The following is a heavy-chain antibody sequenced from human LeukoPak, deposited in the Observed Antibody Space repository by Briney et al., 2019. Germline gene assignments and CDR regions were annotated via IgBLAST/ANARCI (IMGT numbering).Heavy chain of an antibody. CDR2: IYTSGST. CDR3: ARDWSYGSEPAEGNDAFDI. J-gene: IGHJ3*02. D-gene: IGHD3-10*01. Sequence: SETLSLTCTVSGGSISSYYWSWIRQPAGKGLEWIGRIYTSGSTNYNPSLKSRVTMSVDTSKNQFSLKLSSVTAADTAVYYCARDWSYGSEPAEGNDAFDIWGQGTMVTVSS. V-gene: IGHV4-4*07. CDR1: GGSISSYY.